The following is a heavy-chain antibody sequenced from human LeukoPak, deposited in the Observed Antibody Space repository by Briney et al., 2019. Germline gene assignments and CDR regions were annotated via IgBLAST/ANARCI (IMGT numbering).Heavy chain of an antibody. J-gene: IGHJ4*02. CDR1: GFTFSSYN. Sequence: GGSLRLSCAASGFTFSSYNMNWVRQAPGKGLVWVSRINSDGSSTSYADSVKGRFTISRDNAKNTLYLQMNSLRAEDTAVYYCARDGYYGSTDFDYWGQGTLVTVSS. V-gene: IGHV3-74*01. CDR2: INSDGSST. D-gene: IGHD3-10*01. CDR3: ARDGYYGSTDFDY.